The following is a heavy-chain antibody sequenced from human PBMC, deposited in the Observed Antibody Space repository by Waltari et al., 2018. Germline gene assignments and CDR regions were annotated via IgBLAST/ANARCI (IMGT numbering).Heavy chain of an antibody. CDR3: AKARSSSTFSHAFDI. CDR2: INPDVTTT. CDR1: GFTFSAYW. D-gene: IGHD6-6*01. V-gene: IGHV3-74*01. J-gene: IGHJ3*02. Sequence: EVRLVESGGGLVQPGGSLRLSCAASGFTFSAYWMHWVRQAPGKGLAWVSRINPDVTTTTYADSVKGRFTISRDNAKNSLYLQMNSLRAEDTALYYCAKARSSSTFSHAFDIWGQGTMVTVSS.